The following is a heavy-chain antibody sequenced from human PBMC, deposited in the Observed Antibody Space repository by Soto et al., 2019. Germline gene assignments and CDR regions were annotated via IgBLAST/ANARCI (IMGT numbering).Heavy chain of an antibody. Sequence: QVHLQESGPGLVKPSETMSLTCTASGASIRNFYWNWVRQFPGKGLEWIGHIYNGERTNYNPSLKSRGTVSVDTAKTQFSLKLSSVTVAATAVYYCAQTTGWPGFDYWGQGPLVAVSS. V-gene: IGHV4-59*01. CDR3: AQTTGWPGFDY. CDR1: GASIRNFY. CDR2: IYNGERT. J-gene: IGHJ4*02. D-gene: IGHD6-19*01.